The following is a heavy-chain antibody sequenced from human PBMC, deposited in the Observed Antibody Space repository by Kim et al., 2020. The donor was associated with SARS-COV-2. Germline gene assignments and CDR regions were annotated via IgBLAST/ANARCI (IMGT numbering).Heavy chain of an antibody. CDR3: SRDYYCGMDV. V-gene: IGHV6-1*01. J-gene: IGHJ6*02. CDR2: YT. Sequence: YTVYAESVKSRVSINPDASKTQFSLQMNSVTPGDTAVYYCSRDYYCGMDVWGQGTTVTVSS.